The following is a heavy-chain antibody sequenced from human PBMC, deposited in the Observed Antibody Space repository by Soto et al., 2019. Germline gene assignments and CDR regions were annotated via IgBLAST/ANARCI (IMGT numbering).Heavy chain of an antibody. CDR3: ARPITIAAVADYYYGMGV. J-gene: IGHJ6*02. CDR1: GFTFSSYG. V-gene: IGHV3-33*01. Sequence: QVRLVESGGGVVQPGRSLTLSCAASGFTFSSYGMHWVRQGPGKGLEWVAFIWHDGSKKFYGDSVKGRFTISRDNSKNTLYLQMSSVRVEDTAVYYCARPITIAAVADYYYGMGVWGPGTTVTVSS. CDR2: IWHDGSKK. D-gene: IGHD6-13*01.